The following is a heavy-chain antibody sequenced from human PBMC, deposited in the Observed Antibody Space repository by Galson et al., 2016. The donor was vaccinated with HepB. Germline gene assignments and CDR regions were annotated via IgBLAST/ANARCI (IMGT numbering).Heavy chain of an antibody. CDR1: GFSFSSYA. Sequence: SLRLSCAASGFSFSSYAMSWVRQAPGKGLEWVSAISRSDDSTLYADSVKGRFTISRDNSKNTLYLQMNSLRAEEEAVYYCAKRPRKDHYDSSGSHYFDYWGQGTLVTVSS. D-gene: IGHD3-22*01. CDR3: AKRPRKDHYDSSGSHYFDY. CDR2: ISRSDDST. J-gene: IGHJ4*02. V-gene: IGHV3-23*01.